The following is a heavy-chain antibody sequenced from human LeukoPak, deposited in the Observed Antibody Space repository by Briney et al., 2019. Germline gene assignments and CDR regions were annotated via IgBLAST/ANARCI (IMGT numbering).Heavy chain of an antibody. CDR1: GGSFSGYY. V-gene: IGHV4-34*01. CDR3: ARRGALNYDILTGTYNWFDP. Sequence: SETLSLTCAVSGGSFSGYYWSWIRQPPGKGLEWIGEINHSGGTNNNPSLKSRVTISVDTSKNQFSLKLSSVTVAVTAVYYCARRGALNYDILTGTYNWFDPWGQGTLVTVSS. CDR2: INHSGGT. J-gene: IGHJ5*02. D-gene: IGHD3-9*01.